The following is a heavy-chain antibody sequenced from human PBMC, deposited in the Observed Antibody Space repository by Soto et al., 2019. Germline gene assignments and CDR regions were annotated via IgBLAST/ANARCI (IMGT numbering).Heavy chain of an antibody. CDR2: IIPIFGTA. J-gene: IGHJ6*02. V-gene: IGHV1-69*13. CDR1: GGTFSSYA. Sequence: GASVKVSWKASGGTFSSYAISWVRQAPGQGLEWMGGIIPIFGTANYAQKFQGRVTITADESTSTAYMELSSLRSEDTAVYYCASDNYYYGMDVWGQGTTVTVSS. CDR3: ASDNYYYGMDV.